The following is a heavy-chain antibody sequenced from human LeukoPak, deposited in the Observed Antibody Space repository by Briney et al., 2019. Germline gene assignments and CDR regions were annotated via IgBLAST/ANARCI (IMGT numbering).Heavy chain of an antibody. Sequence: SETLSLTCTVSGGSISSSSYYWGWIRQPPGKGLEWIGSIYYSGSTYYNPSLRSRVTISVDTSKNQFSLKLSSVTAADTAVYYCARLYQLPPVYMDVWGKGTTVTISS. J-gene: IGHJ6*03. CDR2: IYYSGST. V-gene: IGHV4-39*01. CDR3: ARLYQLPPVYMDV. CDR1: GGSISSSSYY. D-gene: IGHD2-2*01.